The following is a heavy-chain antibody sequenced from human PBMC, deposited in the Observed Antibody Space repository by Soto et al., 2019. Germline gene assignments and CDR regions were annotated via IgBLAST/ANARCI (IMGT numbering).Heavy chain of an antibody. Sequence: EVQLLESGGGLVQPGGSLRLSCAASGFTFSSYAMSWVRQAPGKGLEWVSAISGSGGSTYYADSVKGRFTISRDNSKNTLYLQMNSLRVEDTAVYYCAKEVQRRGIAVAGYFDYWGQGTLVTVSS. CDR3: AKEVQRRGIAVAGYFDY. V-gene: IGHV3-23*01. D-gene: IGHD6-19*01. CDR2: ISGSGGST. J-gene: IGHJ4*02. CDR1: GFTFSSYA.